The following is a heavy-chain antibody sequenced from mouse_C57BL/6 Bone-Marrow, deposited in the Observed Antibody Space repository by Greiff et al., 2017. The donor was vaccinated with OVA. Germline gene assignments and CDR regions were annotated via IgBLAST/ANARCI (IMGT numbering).Heavy chain of an antibody. CDR3: ARYYYGSGAWFAY. Sequence: EVLLLQSGPELVKPGASVKISCKASGYSFTDYNMHWVKQSNGKGLEWIGVINPNYGTTTYNQKFKGKATLTVDQSSSTAYMQLNSLTSEDSAVYYCARYYYGSGAWFAYCGQGNLVTVSA. CDR2: INPNYGTT. V-gene: IGHV1-39*01. D-gene: IGHD1-1*01. J-gene: IGHJ3*01. CDR1: GYSFTDYN.